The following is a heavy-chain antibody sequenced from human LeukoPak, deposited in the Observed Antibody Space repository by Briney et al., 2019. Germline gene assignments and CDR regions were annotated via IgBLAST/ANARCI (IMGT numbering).Heavy chain of an antibody. J-gene: IGHJ6*02. CDR3: ARGQGHNSGSYYYYGMDV. CDR2: ISSSSSYI. V-gene: IGHV3-21*04. CDR1: GFTFSSYS. Sequence: PGGSLRLSCAASGFTFSSYSMNWVRQAPGKGLEWVSSISSSSSYIYYADSVKGRFTISRDNAKNSLYLQMNSLRAEDTAVYHCARGQGHNSGSYYYYGMDVWGQGTTVTVSS. D-gene: IGHD3-10*01.